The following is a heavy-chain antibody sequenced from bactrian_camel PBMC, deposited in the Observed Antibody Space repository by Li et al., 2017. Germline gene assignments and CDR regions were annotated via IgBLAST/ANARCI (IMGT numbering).Heavy chain of an antibody. Sequence: HVQLVESGGGSVQAGESLRLSCTASGDTIGRYCMGWFRQPPGKEREGVAIIDSDGSTGYEDSVKGRFTISRDNAKNTIYLQMNNLQPDDTAVYYCAAEVFPCRSYSNYAEHWGQGTQVTVS. D-gene: IGHD4*01. CDR2: IDSDGST. J-gene: IGHJ4*01. CDR3: AAEVFPCRSYSNYAEH. V-gene: IGHV3S55*01. CDR1: GDTIGRYC.